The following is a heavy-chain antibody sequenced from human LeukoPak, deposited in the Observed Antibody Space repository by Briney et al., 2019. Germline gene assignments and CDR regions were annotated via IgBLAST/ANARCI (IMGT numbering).Heavy chain of an antibody. CDR1: GFTFSSYG. CDR3: ARDCSSTSCYYYYGMDV. CDR2: ISYDGSNK. V-gene: IGHV3-30*03. Sequence: GRSLRLSCAASGFTFSSYGMHWVRQAPGKGLEWVAVISYDGSNKYYADSVKGRFTISRDNSKNTLYLQMNSLRAEDTAVYYCARDCSSTSCYYYYGMDVWGQGTTVTVSS. D-gene: IGHD2-2*01. J-gene: IGHJ6*02.